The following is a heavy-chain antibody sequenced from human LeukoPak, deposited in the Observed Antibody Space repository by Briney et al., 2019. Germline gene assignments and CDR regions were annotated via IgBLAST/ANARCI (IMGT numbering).Heavy chain of an antibody. J-gene: IGHJ4*02. Sequence: PSETLSLTCTVSGGSISSYYWSWIRQPPGKGLEWIGYIYYSGSTNYNPSLKSRVTISVDTSKNQFSLKLSSVTAADTAVYCCARHPLGSRDLDYWGQGTLVTVSS. CDR2: IYYSGST. CDR3: ARHPLGSRDLDY. CDR1: GGSISSYY. D-gene: IGHD3-16*01. V-gene: IGHV4-59*01.